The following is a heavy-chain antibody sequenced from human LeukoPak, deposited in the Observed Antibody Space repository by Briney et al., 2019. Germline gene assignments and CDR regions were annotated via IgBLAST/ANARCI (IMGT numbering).Heavy chain of an antibody. Sequence: SVTVSCKASGGTFSSYAISWVRQAPGQGLEWVGMIISILCIANYAQKFQGRDTIPADNSTSTAYMELSSLRSEDTAVYYCAVVPAAISGEVVDYYYGMDVWGQGTTVTVSS. J-gene: IGHJ6*02. CDR2: IISILCIA. D-gene: IGHD2-2*02. V-gene: IGHV1-69*04. CDR1: GGTFSSYA. CDR3: AVVPAAISGEVVDYYYGMDV.